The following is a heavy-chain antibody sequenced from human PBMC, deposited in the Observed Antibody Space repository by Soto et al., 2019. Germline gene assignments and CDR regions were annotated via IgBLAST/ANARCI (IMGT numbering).Heavy chain of an antibody. D-gene: IGHD6-19*01. CDR2: IYYSGST. CDR1: GGSISSSSYY. J-gene: IGHJ4*02. CDR3: ARRNGSGWYFDY. Sequence: SETLSLTCTVSGGSISSSSYYWGWIRQPPGKGLEWIGSIYYSGSTYYNPSLKSRVTISVDTSKNQFSLKLSSVTAADTAVYYCARRNGSGWYFDYWGQGTLVTVSS. V-gene: IGHV4-39*01.